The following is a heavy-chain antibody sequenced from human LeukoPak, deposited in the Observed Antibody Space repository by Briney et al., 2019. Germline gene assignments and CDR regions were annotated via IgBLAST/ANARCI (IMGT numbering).Heavy chain of an antibody. J-gene: IGHJ5*02. CDR3: ARGFGNVRGVT. V-gene: IGHV4-34*01. CDR1: SGSLGGDY. Sequence: SETLSLTCAVYSGSLGGDYWSWIRQPPGKGREGMGEINDSGYSKYNANLERRGTISVDTSKNQFSLKLSSVTAADSAVYYCARGFGNVRGVTWGQGTLVTVSS. CDR2: INDSGYS. D-gene: IGHD3-10*01.